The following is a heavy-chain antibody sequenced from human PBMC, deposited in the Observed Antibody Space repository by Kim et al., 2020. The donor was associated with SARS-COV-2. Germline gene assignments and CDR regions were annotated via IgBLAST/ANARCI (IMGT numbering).Heavy chain of an antibody. CDR1: GGSFSGYY. D-gene: IGHD2-21*02. J-gene: IGHJ4*02. CDR2: INHSGST. Sequence: SETLSLTCAVYGGSFSGYYWSWIRQPPGKGLEWIGEINHSGSTNYNPSLKSRVTISVDTSKNQVSLKRSSVTAADTAVYYCAREGSADCGGDCYSWNYWGQGTLVTVSS. CDR3: AREGSADCGGDCYSWNY. V-gene: IGHV4-34*01.